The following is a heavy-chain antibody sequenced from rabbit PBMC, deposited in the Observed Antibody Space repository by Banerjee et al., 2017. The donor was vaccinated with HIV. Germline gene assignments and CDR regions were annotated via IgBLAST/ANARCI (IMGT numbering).Heavy chain of an antibody. V-gene: IGHV1S40*01. CDR2: ISTTNGAT. J-gene: IGHJ4*01. CDR1: GFSFSVNYY. D-gene: IGHD4-1*01. Sequence: QSLEESGGDLVKPGASLTLTCTASGFSFSVNYYMCWVRQAPGKGLEWIACISTTNGATPYASWVNDRFTISKTSSTTVTLQMTSLTAADTATYFCARGDGSGAWGLRLWGPGTLVTVS. CDR3: ARGDGSGAWGLRL.